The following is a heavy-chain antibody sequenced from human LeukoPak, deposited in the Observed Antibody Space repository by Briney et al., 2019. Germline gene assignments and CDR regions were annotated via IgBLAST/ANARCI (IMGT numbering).Heavy chain of an antibody. CDR3: ARETRGEYSGYDFLDY. CDR1: GFTFSSYS. D-gene: IGHD5-12*01. J-gene: IGHJ4*02. CDR2: ISSSSYI. V-gene: IGHV3-21*01. Sequence: GGSLRLSCAASGFTFSSYSMNWVRQAPGKGLEWVSSISSSSYIYYADSVKGRFTISRDNAKNSLYLQMNSLRAEDTAVYYCARETRGEYSGYDFLDYWGQGTLVTVSS.